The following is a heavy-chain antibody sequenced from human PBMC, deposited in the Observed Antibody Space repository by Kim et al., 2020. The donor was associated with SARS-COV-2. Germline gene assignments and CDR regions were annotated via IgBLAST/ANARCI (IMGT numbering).Heavy chain of an antibody. D-gene: IGHD3-10*01. V-gene: IGHV3-7*01. CDR2: IKQDGSEK. CDR3: ARLLGFRELLSSIYYYYYMDV. J-gene: IGHJ6*03. CDR1: GFTFSSYW. Sequence: GGSLRLSCAASGFTFSSYWMSWVRQAPGKGLEWVANIKQDGSEKYYVDSVKGRFTISRDNAKNSLYLQMNSLRAEDTAVYYCARLLGFRELLSSIYYYYYMDVWGKGTTVTVSS.